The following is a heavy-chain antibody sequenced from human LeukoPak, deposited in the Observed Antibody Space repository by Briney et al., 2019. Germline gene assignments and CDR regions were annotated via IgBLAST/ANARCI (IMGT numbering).Heavy chain of an antibody. CDR2: ISYDGSNI. J-gene: IGHJ3*02. D-gene: IGHD3-10*01. CDR1: GFTFSIHG. CDR3: TNKDYYGSQSFAFDI. V-gene: IGHV3-30*02. Sequence: GGSLRLSCAASGFTFSIHGMHWDRQAPGKGLEWLSYISYDGSNIQYADSVRGRFTISRDNSKNTLYLEMNTLRVEDTGVYHCTNKDYYGSQSFAFDIWGQGTMVTVSS.